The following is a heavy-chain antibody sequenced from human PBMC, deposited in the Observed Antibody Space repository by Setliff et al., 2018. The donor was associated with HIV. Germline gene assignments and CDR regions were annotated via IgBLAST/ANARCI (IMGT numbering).Heavy chain of an antibody. J-gene: IGHJ4*02. Sequence: GGSLRLSCVTSGITFINAAMAWVRQAPGKGPEWISFIYSGSSSAVLADSVKGRFTISRDNSRNTLFLQMNSLRAEDTAVYYCAIIRVNGSPYWGQGTPVTVSS. CDR1: GITFINAA. CDR2: IYSGSSSA. CDR3: AIIRVNGSPY. D-gene: IGHD3-10*01. V-gene: IGHV3-23*03.